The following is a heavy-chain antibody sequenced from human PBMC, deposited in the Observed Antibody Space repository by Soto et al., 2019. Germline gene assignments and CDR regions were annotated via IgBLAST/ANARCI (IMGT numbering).Heavy chain of an antibody. J-gene: IGHJ4*02. Sequence: QVQLVESGGGLVKPGGSLRLSCAASGFTFSDYYMNWIRQAPGKGLEWVSYISSSSSDTNYAEPVKGRFTISRDNAKNSVYLQMNSLRVDDTAVYYCARRPRGSSWTTYPLDYWGQGTLVTVSP. CDR2: ISSSSSDT. CDR3: ARRPRGSSWTTYPLDY. CDR1: GFTFSDYY. V-gene: IGHV3-11*06. D-gene: IGHD6-13*01.